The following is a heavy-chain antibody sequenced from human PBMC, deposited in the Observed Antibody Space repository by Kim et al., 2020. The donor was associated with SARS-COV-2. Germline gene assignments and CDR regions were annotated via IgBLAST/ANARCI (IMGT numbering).Heavy chain of an antibody. V-gene: IGHV7-4-1*02. CDR1: GYSFTNIG. D-gene: IGHD5-12*01. CDR2: MNTNTGNP. Sequence: ASVKVSCKASGYSFTNIGINWVRQAPGQGLEWMGWMNTNTGNPTYAQGFTGRFVFSLDTSVNTTYLYISNLKTEDTAVYFCARDLPIKTAFGYVYGMDVWGQGSTVTVSA. J-gene: IGHJ6*01. CDR3: ARDLPIKTAFGYVYGMDV.